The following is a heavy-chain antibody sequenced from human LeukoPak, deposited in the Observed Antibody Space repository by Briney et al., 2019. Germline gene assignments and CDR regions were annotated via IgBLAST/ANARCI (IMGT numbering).Heavy chain of an antibody. Sequence: PGGSLRLSCTTSGPTLSHHGMHWVRQAPGRGLEWVAFIWYDGRNKNYADYVKGRFTLSRDNSENMVYLQMNSLRVEDTAVYHCVTGSSGTNLLVYFDSWGQGTLVTVSS. CDR1: GPTLSHHG. V-gene: IGHV3-30*02. CDR2: IWYDGRNK. CDR3: VTGSSGTNLLVYFDS. J-gene: IGHJ4*02. D-gene: IGHD1-7*01.